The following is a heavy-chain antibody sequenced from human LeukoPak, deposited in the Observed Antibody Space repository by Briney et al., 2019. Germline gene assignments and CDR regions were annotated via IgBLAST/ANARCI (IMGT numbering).Heavy chain of an antibody. D-gene: IGHD1-26*01. CDR1: GFTFSSCG. Sequence: GGSLRLSCAASGFTFSSCGMHWVRQAPGKGLEWVAVISYDGSNKYYADSVKGRFTISRDNSKNTLYLQMNSLRAEDTAVYYCAKDPGTPFDYWGQGTLVTVSP. CDR3: AKDPGTPFDY. CDR2: ISYDGSNK. V-gene: IGHV3-30*18. J-gene: IGHJ4*02.